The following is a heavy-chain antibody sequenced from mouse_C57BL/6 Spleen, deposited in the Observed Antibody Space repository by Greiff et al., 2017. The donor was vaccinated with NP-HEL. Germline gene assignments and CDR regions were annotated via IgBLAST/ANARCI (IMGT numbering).Heavy chain of an antibody. CDR1: GYTFTDYY. J-gene: IGHJ2*01. CDR2: INPNNGGT. D-gene: IGHD2-3*01. CDR3: ASSRDGFDY. Sequence: VQLQQSGPELVKPGASVKISCKASGYTFTDYYMNWVKQSHGKSLEWIGDINPNNGGTSYNQKFKGKATLTVDKSSSTAYMELRSLTSEDSAVYYCASSRDGFDYWGQGTTLTVSS. V-gene: IGHV1-26*01.